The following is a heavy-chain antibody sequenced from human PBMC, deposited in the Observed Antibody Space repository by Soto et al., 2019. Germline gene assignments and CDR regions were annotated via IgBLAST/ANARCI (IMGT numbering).Heavy chain of an antibody. D-gene: IGHD3-22*01. J-gene: IGHJ5*02. Sequence: QVQLQESGPGLVKPSQTLSLTCTVSGGSISSGDYYWSWIRQPPGKGLEWIGYIYYSGSTYYNPSLKSRVTISVDTSKNQFSLKLSSVTAADTAVYYCARREPNYYDSSGYYPNWFDPWGQGTLVTVSS. V-gene: IGHV4-30-4*01. CDR2: IYYSGST. CDR3: ARREPNYYDSSGYYPNWFDP. CDR1: GGSISSGDYY.